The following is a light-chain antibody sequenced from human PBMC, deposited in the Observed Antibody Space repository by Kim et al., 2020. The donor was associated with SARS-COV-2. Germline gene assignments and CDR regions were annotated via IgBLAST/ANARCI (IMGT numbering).Light chain of an antibody. J-gene: IGLJ3*02. Sequence: ALGQTVTITCQGGSLRGYYASWFRQKSGQAPILVIYGDKNRPSGIPDRFSGSGSGNTASLTITGAQAEDEADYYCNSRDSSGNHVLFGGGTQLTVL. CDR3: NSRDSSGNHVL. V-gene: IGLV3-19*01. CDR1: SLRGYY. CDR2: GDK.